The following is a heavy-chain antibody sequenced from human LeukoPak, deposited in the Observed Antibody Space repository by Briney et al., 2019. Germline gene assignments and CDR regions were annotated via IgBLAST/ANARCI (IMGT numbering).Heavy chain of an antibody. Sequence: SVNVSCKASGGTFSSYAISWVRQAPGQGLEWMGGIIPIFGTANYAQKFQGRVTITADESTSTAYMELSSLRSEDTAVYYCASFSAGYGSGSYYMDFDYWGQGTLVTVSS. CDR1: GGTFSSYA. CDR3: ASFSAGYGSGSYYMDFDY. CDR2: IIPIFGTA. J-gene: IGHJ4*02. V-gene: IGHV1-69*13. D-gene: IGHD3-10*01.